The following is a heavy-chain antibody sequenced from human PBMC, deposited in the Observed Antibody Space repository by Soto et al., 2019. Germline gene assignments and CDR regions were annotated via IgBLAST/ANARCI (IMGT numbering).Heavy chain of an antibody. CDR1: GFTFSTYA. D-gene: IGHD2-8*01. Sequence: EVQLLESGGGLVQPGGSLRLSCAASGFTFSTYAMSWVRQAPGKGLEWVSSIATSGGNTYYADSVQGRFTISRDNSKNTLNLQMNSLRAGDKAVYYCAGRYCTNGVCYTNYYYFIDVWGKGTTVTVSS. V-gene: IGHV3-23*01. CDR2: IATSGGNT. J-gene: IGHJ6*03. CDR3: AGRYCTNGVCYTNYYYFIDV.